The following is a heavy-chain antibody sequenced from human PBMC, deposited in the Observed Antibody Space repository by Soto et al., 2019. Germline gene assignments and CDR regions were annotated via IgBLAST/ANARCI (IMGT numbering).Heavy chain of an antibody. CDR1: GDTFTSYG. J-gene: IGHJ5*02. Sequence: ASLKVSCKASGDTFTSYGISWVLQAPGQGLEWMGWISAYNGNTNYAQKLQGRVTMTTDTSTSTAYMELRSLRSDDTAVYYCARPSSGSGLEWFDPWGQGTLVTVSS. CDR2: ISAYNGNT. D-gene: IGHD3-10*01. V-gene: IGHV1-18*01. CDR3: ARPSSGSGLEWFDP.